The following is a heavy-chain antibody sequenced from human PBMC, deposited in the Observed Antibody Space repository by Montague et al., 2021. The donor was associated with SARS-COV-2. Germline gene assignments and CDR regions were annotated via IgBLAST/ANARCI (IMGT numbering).Heavy chain of an antibody. J-gene: IGHJ4*02. CDR1: GFTFSVYG. V-gene: IGHV3-23*01. D-gene: IGHD2-8*02. CDR2: ISDSGGST. Sequence: SLRLSCAASGFTFSVYGMSWVRQAPGKGLEWASGISDSGGSTYYADSVKGRFTISRDNSKNTLYLQMNSLRAEDTAVCYCARDLVVTDGISDYWGQGTLVTVSS. CDR3: ARDLVVTDGISDY.